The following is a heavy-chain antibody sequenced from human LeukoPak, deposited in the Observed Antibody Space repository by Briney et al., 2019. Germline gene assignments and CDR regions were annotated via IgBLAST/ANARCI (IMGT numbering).Heavy chain of an antibody. V-gene: IGHV1-2*02. J-gene: IGHJ5*02. CDR1: EYTFTGYY. D-gene: IGHD3-10*01. CDR2: SNPHSGDT. Sequence: ASVKVSCKASEYTFTGYYLDWVRQAPGQGLEWMGWSNPHSGDTDYAQKFQGRVTMTRDTSISTAYMELSRLRSDDTAVYYCARGGYYGSGNDFRFDPWGQGTLVTVSS. CDR3: ARGGYYGSGNDFRFDP.